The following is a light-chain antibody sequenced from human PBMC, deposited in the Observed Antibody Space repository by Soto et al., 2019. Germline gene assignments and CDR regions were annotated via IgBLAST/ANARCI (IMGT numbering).Light chain of an antibody. CDR3: QQYDNLPRT. J-gene: IGKJ4*01. CDR2: DPS. V-gene: IGKV1-33*01. Sequence: DIQMTQSPSSLSASVGDRVTITCQASQDISNYLNWYQLKPGKAPKLLIYDPSNLETGVQSRFSGSGSRTDFTFTISSLKPEDIATYYCQQYDNLPRTFGGGTKVEIK. CDR1: QDISNY.